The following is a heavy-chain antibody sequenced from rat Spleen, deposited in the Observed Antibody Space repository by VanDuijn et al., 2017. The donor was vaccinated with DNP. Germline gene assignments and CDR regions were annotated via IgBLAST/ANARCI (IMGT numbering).Heavy chain of an antibody. CDR1: GYSITSSYR. V-gene: IGHV3-3*01. Sequence: EVQLQASGPGLVKPSQSLSLTCSVTGYSITSSYRWTWIRKFPGNKLEWMGFISSAGSTNYNPSLKSRISITRDTSKNQIFLQVNSVITEDTATYYCARWPGYNPPYAMDAWGQGTSVTVSS. D-gene: IGHD1-4*01. J-gene: IGHJ4*01. CDR2: ISSAGST. CDR3: ARWPGYNPPYAMDA.